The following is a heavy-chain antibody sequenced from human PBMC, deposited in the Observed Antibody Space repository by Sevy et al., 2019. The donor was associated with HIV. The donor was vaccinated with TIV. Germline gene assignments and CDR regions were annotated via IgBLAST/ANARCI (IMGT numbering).Heavy chain of an antibody. D-gene: IGHD2-2*01. CDR3: ARAPGYCTSTNCYDWFDP. V-gene: IGHV3-33*01. J-gene: IGHJ5*02. CDR1: GFTFSSYG. Sequence: GGSLRLSCAASGFTFSSYGMHWVRQAPGKGLEWVAVIWNDGSNQYYADSVEGRFTVSRDNSTNTLYLQMNSLRAENTAVYYGARAPGYCTSTNCYDWFDPWGHGTLVTVSS. CDR2: IWNDGSNQ.